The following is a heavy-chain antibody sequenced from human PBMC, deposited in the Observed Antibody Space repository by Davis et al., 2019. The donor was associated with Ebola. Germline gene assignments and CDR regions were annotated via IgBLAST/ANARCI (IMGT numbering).Heavy chain of an antibody. D-gene: IGHD3-3*01. CDR2: MNPNSGNT. V-gene: IGHV1-8*01. CDR1: GYTFTSYD. Sequence: ASVKVSCKASGYTFTSYDVNWVRQAPGQGLEWVGWMNPNSGNTGYAQKFQGRVTMTRDTSISTAYMELSSLRSDDTAVYYCAREGGYYFDYWGQGTLVTVSS. CDR3: AREGGYYFDY. J-gene: IGHJ4*02.